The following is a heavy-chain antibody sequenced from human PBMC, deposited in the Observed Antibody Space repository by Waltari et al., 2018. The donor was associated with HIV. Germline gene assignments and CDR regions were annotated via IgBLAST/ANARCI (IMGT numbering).Heavy chain of an antibody. CDR3: AHRLFLERKRITMIYFDY. V-gene: IGHV2-5*02. CDR1: GFSLSTSGVG. D-gene: IGHD3-22*01. J-gene: IGHJ4*02. Sequence: QITLKESGPTLVNPTQTLTLTCTFSGFSLSTSGVGVGWIRQPPGKALEWLALIYWDDDKRYSPSLKSRLTITKDTSKNQVVLTMTNMDPVDTATYYCAHRLFLERKRITMIYFDYWGQGTLVTVSS. CDR2: IYWDDDK.